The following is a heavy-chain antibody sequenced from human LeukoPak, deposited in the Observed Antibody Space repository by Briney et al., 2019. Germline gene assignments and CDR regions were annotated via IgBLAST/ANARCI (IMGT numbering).Heavy chain of an antibody. CDR3: AGWHMNSQDV. CDR2: IYVGGST. CDR1: DGSISYYY. D-gene: IGHD4-23*01. V-gene: IGHV4-4*07. J-gene: IGHJ6*02. Sequence: SETLSLTCTVSDGSISYYYWRWIRQPAGKGLEWIGRIYVGGSTNYSPSLKSRVSMSLDKSKNQLSLKLISVSAADTAVYYCAGWHMNSQDVWGRGTAVTVS.